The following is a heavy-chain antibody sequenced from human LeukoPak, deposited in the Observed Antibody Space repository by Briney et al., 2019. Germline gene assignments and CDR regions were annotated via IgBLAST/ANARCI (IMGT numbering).Heavy chain of an antibody. CDR3: ARDKVGPSPYDL. Sequence: GAPVKVSCKASGYTFTGYYIHWFRQAPGQGLEWMGWINPNTGATNYAQKFQGRVTMTRDTSSSTAYMELSRLRSDDTAMFFCARDKVGPSPYDLWGQGTMVTVSS. J-gene: IGHJ3*01. D-gene: IGHD1-26*01. V-gene: IGHV1-2*02. CDR2: INPNTGAT. CDR1: GYTFTGYY.